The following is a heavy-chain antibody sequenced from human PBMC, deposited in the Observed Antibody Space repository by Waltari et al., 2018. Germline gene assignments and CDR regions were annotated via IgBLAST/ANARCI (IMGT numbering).Heavy chain of an antibody. CDR2: ISIIAGST. J-gene: IGHJ6*02. CDR1: GFPLTAKA. Sequence: EVQLLESGGGLVHPGGSLRSSCAASGFPLTAKALTWVRQAPGKGLDGVSTISIIAGSTYYADSVKGRFTISRDNYKNTLYLQMNSLRAEDSAVYYCAKVQFIPAASPYYYYGMDVWGQGTTVTVSS. V-gene: IGHV3-23*01. CDR3: AKVQFIPAASPYYYYGMDV. D-gene: IGHD2-2*01.